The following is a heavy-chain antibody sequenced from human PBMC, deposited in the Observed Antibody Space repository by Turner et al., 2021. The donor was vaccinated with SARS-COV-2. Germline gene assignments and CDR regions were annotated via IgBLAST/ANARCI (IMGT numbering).Heavy chain of an antibody. CDR3: AKDSGAVDGSFDF. D-gene: IGHD3-10*01. CDR2: INPNTGGK. CDR1: GYRFNGYY. Sequence: QVQLVQSGTEVRKPGASVKVSCRASGYRFNGYYIHWVRQAPGPGIGVIGWINPNTGGKKYAQKSQGRVNLTRDTFIRKGYMGLTRLRADDTAVYYCAKDSGAVDGSFDFWGQGSLVAVSS. V-gene: IGHV1-2*02. J-gene: IGHJ4*02.